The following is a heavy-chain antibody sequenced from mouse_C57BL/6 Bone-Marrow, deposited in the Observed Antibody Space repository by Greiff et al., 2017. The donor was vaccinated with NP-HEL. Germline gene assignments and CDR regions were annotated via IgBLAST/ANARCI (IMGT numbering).Heavy chain of an antibody. CDR3: ARSNYPYAMDY. Sequence: QVHVKQSGAELVRPGTSVKMSCKASGYTFTNYWIGWAKQRPGHGLAWIGDIYPGGGYINYNEQFKGKATLTADNSSSTAYMQFSSLTSEYSAIYYCARSNYPYAMDYWGQGTSVTVSS. CDR1: GYTFTNYW. V-gene: IGHV1-63*01. CDR2: IYPGGGYI. D-gene: IGHD2-5*01. J-gene: IGHJ4*01.